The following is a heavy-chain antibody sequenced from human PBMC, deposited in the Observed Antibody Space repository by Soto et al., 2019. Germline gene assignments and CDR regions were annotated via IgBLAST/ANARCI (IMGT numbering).Heavy chain of an antibody. CDR1: GGSFSGYY. J-gene: IGHJ5*02. CDR3: ARYGPAGDYCWGFDR. D-gene: IGHD4-17*01. V-gene: IGHV4-34*01. Sequence: QVQLQQWGAGLLKPSETLSLTCAVYGGSFSGYYWSWIRQSPGKGLEWIGEINHSGSTNYNPSLKSRVTISIDTSKNQFSLKLSSVTAADTAVYYCARYGPAGDYCWGFDRWGQGTLVTVSS. CDR2: INHSGST.